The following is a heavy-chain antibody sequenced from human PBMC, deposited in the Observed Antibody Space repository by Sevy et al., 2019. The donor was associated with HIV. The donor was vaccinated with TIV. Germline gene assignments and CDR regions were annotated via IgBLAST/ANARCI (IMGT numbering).Heavy chain of an antibody. Sequence: ASVKVSCKASGDIFRNFVITWVRQVPGQGLEWMGGIITISGTANNAQKYNGRVTITADEATSTVYMELRSLRSEDTAVYYCATTVSCGGDCYFFDPWGQGTLVTVSS. CDR2: IITISGTA. D-gene: IGHD2-21*02. CDR3: ATTVSCGGDCYFFDP. V-gene: IGHV1-69*13. CDR1: GDIFRNFV. J-gene: IGHJ5*02.